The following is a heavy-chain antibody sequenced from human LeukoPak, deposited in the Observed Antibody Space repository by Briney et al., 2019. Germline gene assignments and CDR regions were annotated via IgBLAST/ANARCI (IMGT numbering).Heavy chain of an antibody. CDR1: GGSISSSSYY. J-gene: IGHJ6*04. CDR3: ASRTYYDFWSGYLDV. V-gene: IGHV4-39*01. CDR2: IYYSGST. Sequence: SETLSLTCTVYGGSISSSSYYWGWIRQPPGKGLEWIGSIYYSGSTYYNPSLKSRVTISVDTSKNQFSLRLSSVTAADTAVYYCASRTYYDFWSGYLDVWGKGTTVTVSS. D-gene: IGHD3-3*01.